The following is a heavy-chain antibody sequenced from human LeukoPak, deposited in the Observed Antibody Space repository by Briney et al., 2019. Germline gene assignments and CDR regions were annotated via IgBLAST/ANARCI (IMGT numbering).Heavy chain of an antibody. CDR1: GFTFSSYA. D-gene: IGHD6-19*01. CDR2: ISYDGSNK. CDR3: AKDLRIAVAAGGFDY. J-gene: IGHJ4*02. V-gene: IGHV3-30-3*01. Sequence: PGGSLRLSCAASGFTFSSYAMRWVRQAPGKGLEWVAVISYDGSNKYYADSVKGRFTISRDNSKNTLYLQMNSLRAEDTAVYYCAKDLRIAVAAGGFDYWGQGTLVTVSS.